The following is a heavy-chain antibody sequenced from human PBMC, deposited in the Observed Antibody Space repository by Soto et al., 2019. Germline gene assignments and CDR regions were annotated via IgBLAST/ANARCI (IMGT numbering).Heavy chain of an antibody. D-gene: IGHD6-13*01. Sequence: ASVKVSCKASGYTFTSYAMHWVRQAPGQRLEWMGWINAGNGNTKYSQKFQGGVTITRDTSASTAYMELSSLRSEDTAVYYCARAPPIAGSWADAFDIWGQGTMVTVSS. V-gene: IGHV1-3*01. CDR2: INAGNGNT. CDR1: GYTFTSYA. J-gene: IGHJ3*02. CDR3: ARAPPIAGSWADAFDI.